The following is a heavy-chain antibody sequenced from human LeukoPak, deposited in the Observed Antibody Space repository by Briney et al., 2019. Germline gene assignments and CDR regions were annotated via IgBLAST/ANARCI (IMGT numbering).Heavy chain of an antibody. CDR1: GFTFSSYG. Sequence: GGSLRLSCAASGFTFSSYGMHWVRQAPGKGLEWVAFIRYDGSNKYYADSVKGRFTISRDNSKNTLYLQMNSLRAEDMAVYYCAKDGSPKHVDFDYWGQGTLVTVSS. CDR3: AKDGSPKHVDFDY. J-gene: IGHJ4*02. V-gene: IGHV3-30*02. CDR2: IRYDGSNK. D-gene: IGHD3-10*01.